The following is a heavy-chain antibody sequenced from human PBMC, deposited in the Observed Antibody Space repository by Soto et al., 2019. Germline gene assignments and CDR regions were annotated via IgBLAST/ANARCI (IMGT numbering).Heavy chain of an antibody. CDR3: ARDYYYDNSGNPGAYYYGMDV. J-gene: IGHJ6*02. V-gene: IGHV4-59*01. CDR1: GGSISSYH. D-gene: IGHD3-22*01. CDR2: FYYSGST. Sequence: SETLSLTCTVSGGSISSYHWSWIRQPPGKGLEWIGYFYYSGSTKYNHSLKSRVTMSADKSKNQFSLRLKSVTAADTAVYWCARDYYYDNSGNPGAYYYGMDVWGQGTTVTVSS.